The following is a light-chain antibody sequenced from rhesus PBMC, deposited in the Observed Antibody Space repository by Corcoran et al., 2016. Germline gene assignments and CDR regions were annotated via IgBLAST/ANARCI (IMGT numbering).Light chain of an antibody. J-gene: IGKJ2*01. CDR3: QQYSSSPYS. Sequence: DIQMTQSPSSLSASVGDPVTITCRASQSISSWLAWYQQTPGKAPKLLVYKASSLQSGVPSRFSGSGSGTDFTLTVSSLQSEDFATYYCQQYSSSPYSFGQGTKVEIK. V-gene: IGKV1-22*01. CDR2: KAS. CDR1: QSISSW.